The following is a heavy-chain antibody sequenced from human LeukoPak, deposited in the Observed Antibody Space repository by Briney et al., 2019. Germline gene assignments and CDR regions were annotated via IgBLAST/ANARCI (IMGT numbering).Heavy chain of an antibody. CDR2: ISAYNGHT. CDR3: ARARHYYGSGSYKDY. V-gene: IGHV1-18*01. CDR1: GYTFTSYG. D-gene: IGHD3-10*01. Sequence: ASVKVSCKASGYTFTSYGISWVRQAPGQGLEWMGWISAYNGHTNYAQKLQGRVTMTTDTSTSTAYMELRSLRSDDTAVYYCARARHYYGSGSYKDYWGQGTLVTVSS. J-gene: IGHJ4*02.